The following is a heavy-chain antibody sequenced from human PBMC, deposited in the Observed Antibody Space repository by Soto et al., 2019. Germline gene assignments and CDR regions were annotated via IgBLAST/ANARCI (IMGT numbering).Heavy chain of an antibody. V-gene: IGHV6-1*01. CDR1: GDSVSSNSAG. CDR3: ARGEQYSGRIFDY. Sequence: SQTLSLPCVITGDSVSSNSAGWSWVRQSPSRGLEWLGRTYYRSKWYYEYAVSVRGRITINPDTSKNQYSLQLNSVTPEDTAVYFCARGEQYSGRIFDYWGQGTLVTV. CDR2: TYYRSKWYY. D-gene: IGHD1-26*01. J-gene: IGHJ4*01.